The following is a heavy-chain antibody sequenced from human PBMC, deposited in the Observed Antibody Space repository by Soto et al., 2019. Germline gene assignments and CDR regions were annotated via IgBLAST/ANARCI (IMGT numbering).Heavy chain of an antibody. V-gene: IGHV6-1*01. CDR2: TYYRSKWYN. J-gene: IGHJ3*02. Sequence: PSQSLSLTCAMSGEGVSRNTAAAGSIRQSPSRGLEWLGRTYYRSKWYNDYAVSVKSRITINPATSKNQFSLQLNSVTPEDTAVDYCAREASDAFDIWGQGTMVTVSS. CDR3: AREASDAFDI. CDR1: GEGVSRNTAA.